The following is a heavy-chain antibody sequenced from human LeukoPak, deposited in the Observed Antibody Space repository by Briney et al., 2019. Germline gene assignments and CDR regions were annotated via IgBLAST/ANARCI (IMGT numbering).Heavy chain of an antibody. D-gene: IGHD6-19*01. Sequence: GGSLRLSCAASGFTFSSYGMHWVRQAPGKGLEWVAVIRYDGSNKYYADSEKGRFTISRDNSKNTLYLQMNSLRAEDTAVYYCARVRSSGWYNDYWGQGTLVTVSS. CDR2: IRYDGSNK. J-gene: IGHJ4*02. V-gene: IGHV3-33*01. CDR3: ARVRSSGWYNDY. CDR1: GFTFSSYG.